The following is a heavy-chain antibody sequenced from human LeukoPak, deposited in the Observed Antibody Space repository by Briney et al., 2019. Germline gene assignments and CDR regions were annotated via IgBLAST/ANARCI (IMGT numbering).Heavy chain of an antibody. CDR1: GFTFSSYD. J-gene: IGHJ4*02. Sequence: GALRLSCAASGFTFSSYDMTWVRQAPGKGLEWIGEINHSGSTNYNPSLKSRATVSVDTSKNQFSLKLSSVTAADTAVYYCARGGPEEEFDYWGQGTLVTVSS. CDR3: ARGGPEEEFDY. CDR2: INHSGST. V-gene: IGHV4-34*01.